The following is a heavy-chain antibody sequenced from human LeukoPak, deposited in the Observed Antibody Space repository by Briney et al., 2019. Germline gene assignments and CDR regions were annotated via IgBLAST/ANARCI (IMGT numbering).Heavy chain of an antibody. V-gene: IGHV6-1*01. D-gene: IGHD6-19*01. CDR1: GDIVSSNSAA. Sequence: SQTLSLTCAISGDIVSSNSAAWNWIRQSPSRGLEWLGRTYYRSKWYNDYAVSVKSRITINPDTSKNQFSLQLNSVTPEDTAVYYCARDGARYSSDSAFNDYWGQGTLVTVSS. CDR3: ARDGARYSSDSAFNDY. J-gene: IGHJ4*02. CDR2: TYYRSKWYN.